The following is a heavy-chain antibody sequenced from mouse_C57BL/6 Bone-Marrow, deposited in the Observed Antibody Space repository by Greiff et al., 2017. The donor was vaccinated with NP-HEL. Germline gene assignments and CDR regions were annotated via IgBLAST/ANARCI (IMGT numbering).Heavy chain of an antibody. V-gene: IGHV14-4*01. Sequence: VQLQQSGAELVRPGASVKLSCTASGFTITDDYMHWVKQRPEQGLEWIGWIDPENGDTEYASKFQGKATITADTSSNTAYLQLSSLTSEDTAVYYCTAITTVVATSGFDYWGQGTTLTVSS. D-gene: IGHD1-1*01. CDR2: IDPENGDT. CDR1: GFTITDDY. CDR3: TAITTVVATSGFDY. J-gene: IGHJ2*01.